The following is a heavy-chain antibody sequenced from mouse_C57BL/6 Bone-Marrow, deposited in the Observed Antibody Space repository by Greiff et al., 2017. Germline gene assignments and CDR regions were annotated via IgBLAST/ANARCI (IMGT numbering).Heavy chain of an antibody. D-gene: IGHD1-1*01. CDR2: IDPEDGET. CDR1: GFNIKDYY. CDR3: TRSLIYYGTNY. V-gene: IGHV14-2*01. Sequence: EVQLQESGAELVKPGASVKLSCTASGFNIKDYYIHWVKQRTEQGLEWLGRIDPEDGETKYAPKFQDKATITAATSSNTAYLQLSSLTSEDTAVYYCTRSLIYYGTNYWGQGTTLTVSS. J-gene: IGHJ2*01.